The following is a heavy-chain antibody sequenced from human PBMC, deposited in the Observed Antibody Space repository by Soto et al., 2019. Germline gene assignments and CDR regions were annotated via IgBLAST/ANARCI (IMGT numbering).Heavy chain of an antibody. CDR2: ISSSSSYI. Sequence: EVQLVESGGGLVKPGGSLRLSCAASGFTFSSYSMNWVRQAPGKGLEWVSSISSSSSYIYYADSVKGRFTISRDNAKNSLYLQMNSLRAEDTAVYYCAREHVVVPAAIAFYYYYYGMDVWGQGTTVTVSS. CDR3: AREHVVVPAAIAFYYYYYGMDV. CDR1: GFTFSSYS. J-gene: IGHJ6*02. V-gene: IGHV3-21*01. D-gene: IGHD2-2*02.